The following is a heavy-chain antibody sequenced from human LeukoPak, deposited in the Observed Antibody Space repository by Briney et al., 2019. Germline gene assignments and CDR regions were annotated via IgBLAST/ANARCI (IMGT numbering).Heavy chain of an antibody. CDR2: SSFTGINE. J-gene: IGHJ4*02. Sequence: GSLKLSLCGSGFQLGMVWDDLVRPASGKGPGLVGASSFTGINEYYAESVKGRFTVSRDNSKNTLYLQMNSLRAEDTALYYCTRGSYGGNSGFYYFASWGQGTLVTVSS. CDR3: TRGSYGGNSGFYYFAS. V-gene: IGHV3-33*05. D-gene: IGHD4-23*01. CDR1: FQLGMVW.